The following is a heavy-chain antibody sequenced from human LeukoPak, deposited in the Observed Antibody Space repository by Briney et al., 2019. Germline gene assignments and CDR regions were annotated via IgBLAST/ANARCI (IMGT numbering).Heavy chain of an antibody. D-gene: IGHD3-9*01. J-gene: IGHJ4*02. CDR3: TSGRYGIYFDY. Sequence: GGSLRLSSTASGFTFGDYAMSWVRQAPGKGLEWVGFIRSKAYGGTTEYAASVKVRFTISRGDSKSIAYLQMNSLKTEDTAVYYCTSGRYGIYFDYWGQGTLVTVSS. CDR2: IRSKAYGGTT. V-gene: IGHV3-49*04. CDR1: GFTFGDYA.